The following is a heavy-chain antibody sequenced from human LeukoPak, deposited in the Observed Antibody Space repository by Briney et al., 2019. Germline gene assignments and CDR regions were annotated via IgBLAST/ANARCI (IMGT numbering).Heavy chain of an antibody. Sequence: KASETLSLTCTVSGGFISSYYWSWLRQPPGKGLEWIAYISDIGSINYNPSLKSRVTISLDTSKNQFSLKLSSVTAAGTAIYYCAGHHPRNTVDFWGQGTLVTVSS. J-gene: IGHJ4*02. V-gene: IGHV4-59*08. CDR1: GGFISSYY. D-gene: IGHD2-8*02. CDR3: AGHHPRNTVDF. CDR2: ISDIGSI.